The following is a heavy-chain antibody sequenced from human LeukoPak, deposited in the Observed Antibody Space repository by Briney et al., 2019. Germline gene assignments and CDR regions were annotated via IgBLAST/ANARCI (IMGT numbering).Heavy chain of an antibody. J-gene: IGHJ4*02. CDR3: ASARSGDYEKLTQISSPRPFDY. D-gene: IGHD4-17*01. Sequence: GGSLRLSCAASGFTFSSYAMHWVRQAPGKGLEWVAVISYDGSNKYYADSVKGRFTISRDNSKNTLYQQMNSLRAEDTAVYYCASARSGDYEKLTQISSPRPFDYWGQGTLVTVSS. V-gene: IGHV3-30-3*01. CDR1: GFTFSSYA. CDR2: ISYDGSNK.